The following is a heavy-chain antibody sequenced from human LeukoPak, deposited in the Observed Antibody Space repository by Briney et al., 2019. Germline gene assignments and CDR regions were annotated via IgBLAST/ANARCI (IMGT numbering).Heavy chain of an antibody. J-gene: IGHJ4*02. Sequence: ASVKVSCTGSGYTFTDSAVHWVRQAPGQRLEWMAWINTDNGDTKHSQKFQGRVTITRDTSASTAYMELSSLGSEDTAVYYCASRPGIEVAGAEFDYWGQGTLVTVSS. CDR2: INTDNGDT. V-gene: IGHV1-3*04. D-gene: IGHD6-19*01. CDR3: ASRPGIEVAGAEFDY. CDR1: GYTFTDSA.